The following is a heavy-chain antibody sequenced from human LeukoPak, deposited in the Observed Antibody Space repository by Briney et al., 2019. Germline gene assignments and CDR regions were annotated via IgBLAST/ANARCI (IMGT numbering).Heavy chain of an antibody. Sequence: ASVKVSCKASGYTFTGYYMHWVRQAPGQGLEWMGWINPNSGGTNYAQKFQGRVTMTRDTSISTTYMELSRLRSDDTAVYYCARGPLVVVAATLYWFDPRGQGTLVTVSS. CDR1: GYTFTGYY. CDR2: INPNSGGT. CDR3: ARGPLVVVAATLYWFDP. D-gene: IGHD2-15*01. J-gene: IGHJ5*02. V-gene: IGHV1-2*02.